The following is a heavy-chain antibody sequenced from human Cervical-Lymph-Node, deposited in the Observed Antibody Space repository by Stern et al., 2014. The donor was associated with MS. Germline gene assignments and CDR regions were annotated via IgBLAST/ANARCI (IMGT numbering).Heavy chain of an antibody. D-gene: IGHD2-8*01. Sequence: QVQLVQSGAEVKKPGSSVKVTCKTSGGNFGDFAITWVRQAPGQGLEWIGGIIPLFDTAHYAQTFRDRVTLTADKSTNTAYMERTSLTSDDTAVYYCAKDEPSHGTSGHPHFDVWGQGTMLTVSS. CDR1: GGNFGDFA. CDR3: AKDEPSHGTSGHPHFDV. CDR2: IIPLFDTA. J-gene: IGHJ3*01. V-gene: IGHV1-69*06.